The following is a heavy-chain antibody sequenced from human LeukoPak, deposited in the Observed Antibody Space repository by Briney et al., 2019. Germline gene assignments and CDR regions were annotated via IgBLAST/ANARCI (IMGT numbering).Heavy chain of an antibody. CDR3: ARDSYGPRDY. CDR1: GFIFSSYW. J-gene: IGHJ4*02. CDR2: IKQDGSEK. V-gene: IGHV3-7*01. D-gene: IGHD5-18*01. Sequence: PGGSLRLSCAASGFIFSSYWMSWVRQAPGKGLEWVANIKQDGSEKYYVDSVKGRFTISRDNAKNSLYLQMNSLRAEDTAVYYCARDSYGPRDYWGQGTLVTVSS.